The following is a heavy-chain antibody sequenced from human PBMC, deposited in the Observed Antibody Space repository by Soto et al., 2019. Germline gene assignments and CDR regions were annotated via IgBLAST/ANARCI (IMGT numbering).Heavy chain of an antibody. Sequence: GESLKTSCKGSGYSFTSYWIGWVRQMPGKGLEWMGIIYPGDSDTRYSPSFQGQVTISADKSISTAYLQWSSLKASDTAMYYCASSLRAAPFSMDVWGQGTTVTVSS. CDR1: GYSFTSYW. V-gene: IGHV5-51*01. D-gene: IGHD6-13*01. CDR2: IYPGDSDT. J-gene: IGHJ6*02. CDR3: ASSLRAAPFSMDV.